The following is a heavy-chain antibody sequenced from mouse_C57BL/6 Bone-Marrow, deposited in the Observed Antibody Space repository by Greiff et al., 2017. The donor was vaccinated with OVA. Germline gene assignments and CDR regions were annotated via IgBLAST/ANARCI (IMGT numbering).Heavy chain of an antibody. J-gene: IGHJ3*01. Sequence: QVHVKQPGAELVKPGASVKVSCKASGYTFTSYWMHWVKQRPGQGLEWIGRIHPSDSDTNYNQKFKGKATLTVDKSSSTAYMQLSSLTSEDSAVYYCAIYYGSGAWFAYWGQGTLVTVSA. CDR1: GYTFTSYW. D-gene: IGHD1-1*01. V-gene: IGHV1-74*01. CDR2: IHPSDSDT. CDR3: AIYYGSGAWFAY.